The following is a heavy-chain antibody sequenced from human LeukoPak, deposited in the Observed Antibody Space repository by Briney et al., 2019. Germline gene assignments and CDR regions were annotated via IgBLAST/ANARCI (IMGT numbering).Heavy chain of an antibody. V-gene: IGHV1-69*01. J-gene: IGHJ3*02. D-gene: IGHD3-3*01. Sequence: SVKVSCKASGGTFSSYAISWVRQAPGQGLEWMGGIIPIFGTANYAQKFQGRVTITADESTSTAYMELSSLRSEDTAVYYCARDSMDSITIFGVVIINASDIWGQGTMVTVSS. CDR2: IIPIFGTA. CDR3: ARDSMDSITIFGVVIINASDI. CDR1: GGTFSSYA.